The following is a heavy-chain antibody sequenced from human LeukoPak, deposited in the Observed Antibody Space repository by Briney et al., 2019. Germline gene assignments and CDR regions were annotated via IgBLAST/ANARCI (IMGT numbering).Heavy chain of an antibody. J-gene: IGHJ4*02. CDR2: FDPDSGGT. V-gene: IGHV1-24*01. Sequence: ASVKVSCKVSGYTLTELAIHWVRQAPGKGLEWMGGFDPDSGGTVYAQNFQGRVTMTEDTSTDTAYMELSSLRSEDTAVYYCTTVANGYYYYWGQGTLVTVSS. D-gene: IGHD3-22*01. CDR3: TTVANGYYYY. CDR1: GYTLTELA.